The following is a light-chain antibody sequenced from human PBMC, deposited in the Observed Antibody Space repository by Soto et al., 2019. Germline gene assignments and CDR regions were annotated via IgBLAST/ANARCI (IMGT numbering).Light chain of an antibody. Sequence: EIVLTQSPGTLSLSPGDRATLSCRASQPVGSAYLAWYQQTLGQAPRPLIYATSSRATGISDRFSGSGSGTEFTLTISRLEPEDFATYYCHQHGDSPWTFGQGTKVEIK. CDR2: ATS. V-gene: IGKV3-20*01. CDR1: QPVGSAY. CDR3: HQHGDSPWT. J-gene: IGKJ1*01.